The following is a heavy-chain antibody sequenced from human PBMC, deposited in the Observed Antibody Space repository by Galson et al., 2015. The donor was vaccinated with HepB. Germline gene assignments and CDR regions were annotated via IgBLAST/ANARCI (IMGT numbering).Heavy chain of an antibody. CDR2: INPNSGGT. Sequence: SVKVSCKASGYTFTGYYMHWVRQAPGQGLEWMGWINPNSGGTNYAQKFQGRVTMTRDTSISTAYMELSRLRSDDTAVYYCARVKFDFWSGYFDYWGQGTLVTVSS. J-gene: IGHJ4*02. V-gene: IGHV1-2*02. CDR1: GYTFTGYY. CDR3: ARVKFDFWSGYFDY. D-gene: IGHD3-3*01.